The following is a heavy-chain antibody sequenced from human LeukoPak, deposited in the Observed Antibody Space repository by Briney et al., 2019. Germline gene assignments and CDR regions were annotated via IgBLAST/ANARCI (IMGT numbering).Heavy chain of an antibody. J-gene: IGHJ6*02. Sequence: GGSLRLSCAASGFTFSSYAMSWVRQAPGKGLEWVSAISGSGGSTYYADSVKGRFTISRDNSKNTLYLQMNSLRAEDTAVYYCARDPFYDRRVHYYYGMDVWGQGTTVTVSS. CDR1: GFTFSSYA. V-gene: IGHV3-23*01. CDR3: ARDPFYDRRVHYYYGMDV. CDR2: ISGSGGST. D-gene: IGHD5-12*01.